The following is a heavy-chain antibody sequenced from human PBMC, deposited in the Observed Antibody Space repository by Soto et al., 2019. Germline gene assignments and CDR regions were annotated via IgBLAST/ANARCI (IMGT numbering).Heavy chain of an antibody. CDR3: AKVGPSGLTWDAFDI. V-gene: IGHV3-9*01. Sequence: GGSLRLSCAASGFTFDDYAMHWVRQAPGKGLEWVSGISWNSGSIGYADSVKGRFTISRDNAKNSLYLQMNSLRAEDTALYYCAKVGPSGLTWDAFDIWGQGTMVTVSS. CDR1: GFTFDDYA. J-gene: IGHJ3*02. D-gene: IGHD3-10*01. CDR2: ISWNSGSI.